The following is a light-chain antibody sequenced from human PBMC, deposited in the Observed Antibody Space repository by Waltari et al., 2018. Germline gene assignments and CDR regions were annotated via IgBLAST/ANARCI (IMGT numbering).Light chain of an antibody. J-gene: IGLJ2*01. CDR1: SSNIARNT. V-gene: IGLV1-44*01. Sequence: QSVLTQPPSMSGTPGQRVTISCSGSSSNIARNTLNWYQQVPGTAPKVLIYRNNQRPSGVPDRFSGSKSGTSASLAISGLQSEDEADYHCAAWDDSLGGPVFGGGTTLTVL. CDR2: RNN. CDR3: AAWDDSLGGPV.